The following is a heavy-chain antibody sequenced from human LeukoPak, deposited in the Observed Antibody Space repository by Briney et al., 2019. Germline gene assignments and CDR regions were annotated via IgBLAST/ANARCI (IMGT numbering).Heavy chain of an antibody. CDR3: ATGEAYYDSSGVFDY. D-gene: IGHD3-22*01. J-gene: IGHJ4*02. CDR1: GFTFSSYG. Sequence: PGRSLRLSCAASGFTFSSYGMHWVRQAPGKGLEWVAVISYDGSNKYYADSVKGRFTISRDNSKNTLYLQMNSLRAEDTAVYYCATGEAYYDSSGVFDYWGQGTLVTVSS. V-gene: IGHV3-30*03. CDR2: ISYDGSNK.